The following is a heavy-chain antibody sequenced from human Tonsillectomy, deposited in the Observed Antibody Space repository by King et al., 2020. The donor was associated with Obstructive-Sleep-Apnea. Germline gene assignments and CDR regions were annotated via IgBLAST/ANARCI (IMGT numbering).Heavy chain of an antibody. CDR3: AKDLKVQWQAPNAIDY. J-gene: IGHJ4*02. D-gene: IGHD6-19*01. Sequence: VQLVESGGGVVQPGRSLRLSCAASGFTFSTYAMHWVRQAPGKGLEWVAVISYDASNKYYADSVKGRFTISRDNSKNTLSLQMNSLRAEDTAVYYCAKDLKVQWQAPNAIDYWGQGTLVTVSA. V-gene: IGHV3-30*18. CDR1: GFTFSTYA. CDR2: ISYDASNK.